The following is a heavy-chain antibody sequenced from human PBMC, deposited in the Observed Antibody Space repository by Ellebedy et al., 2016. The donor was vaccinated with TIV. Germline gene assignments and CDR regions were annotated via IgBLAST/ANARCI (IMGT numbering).Heavy chain of an antibody. CDR1: GGSISNSY. V-gene: IGHV4-59*01. Sequence: SETLSLXXTVSGGSISNSYWTWIRQPPGKGLEWLGYIYYSGSTDYNPSLKSRVTISIDTSKNQFSLRLTSVTAADTAVYYCARYSSSSWLQLTYSYYSIDVWGQGTTVTVSS. CDR2: IYYSGST. D-gene: IGHD6-13*01. J-gene: IGHJ6*02. CDR3: ARYSSSSWLQLTYSYYSIDV.